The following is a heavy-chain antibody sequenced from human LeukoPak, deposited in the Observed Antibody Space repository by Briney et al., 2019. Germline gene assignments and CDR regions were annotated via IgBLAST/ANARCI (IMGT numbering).Heavy chain of an antibody. V-gene: IGHV3-23*01. J-gene: IGHJ6*02. CDR2: IGGSGVNT. Sequence: GGSLRLSCAASGFTFSNYAMSWVRQAPGKGLEWVSGIGGSGVNTYYADSVKGRFTISRDNAKNSLYLQMNSLRAEDTAVYYCARDSSGWYGYYYYGMDVWGQGTTVTVSS. CDR1: GFTFSNYA. CDR3: ARDSSGWYGYYYYGMDV. D-gene: IGHD6-19*01.